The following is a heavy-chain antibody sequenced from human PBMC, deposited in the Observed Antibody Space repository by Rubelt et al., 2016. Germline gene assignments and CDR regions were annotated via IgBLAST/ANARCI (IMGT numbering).Heavy chain of an antibody. CDR3: AREGYSYGSDPYY. CDR2: INHSGCT. J-gene: IGHJ4*02. Sequence: QVQLQQWGAGLLKPSETLSLTCAVYGGSFSGYYWSWIRQPPGKGLEWIGEINHSGCTNYNPSLKRRFTISVDPSKNQFSLKLSSVTAADTAVYYCAREGYSYGSDPYYWGQGTLVTVSS. D-gene: IGHD5-18*01. CDR1: GGSFSGYY. V-gene: IGHV4-34*01.